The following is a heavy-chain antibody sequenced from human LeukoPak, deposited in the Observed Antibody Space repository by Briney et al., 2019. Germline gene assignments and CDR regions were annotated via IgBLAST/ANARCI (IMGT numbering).Heavy chain of an antibody. J-gene: IGHJ4*02. CDR1: GFTVSSNY. Sequence: GGSLRLSCAASGFTVSSNYMSWVRQAPGKGLEWVAFISGSGRNTYYADSVKGRFTISRDNFRNTLSLQMNSLRPDDTAIYYCAKDEGVVLSTSFDFGHWGQGTLVAVSS. CDR3: AKDEGVVLSTSFDFGH. V-gene: IGHV3-23*01. D-gene: IGHD3-10*01. CDR2: ISGSGRNT.